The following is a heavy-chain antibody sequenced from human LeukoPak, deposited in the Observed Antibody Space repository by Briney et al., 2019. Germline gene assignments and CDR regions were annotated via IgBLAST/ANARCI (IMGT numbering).Heavy chain of an antibody. CDR3: AREVATLTDGFDI. CDR2: IGSASSYV. Sequence: GGSLRLSCAASGITFKNYNMNWVRQAPGKGLEWVAFIGSASSYVFYADSVKGRFTISRDNSKNTLYLQMNSLRIEDTAVYYCAREVATLTDGFDIWGQGTMVTVSP. J-gene: IGHJ3*02. CDR1: GITFKNYN. V-gene: IGHV3-21*01. D-gene: IGHD5-12*01.